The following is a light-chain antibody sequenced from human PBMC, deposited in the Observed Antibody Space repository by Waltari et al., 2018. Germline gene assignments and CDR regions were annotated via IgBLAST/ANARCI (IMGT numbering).Light chain of an antibody. CDR1: QSISSW. J-gene: IGKJ1*01. Sequence: DIQMTQSPSTLSAFVGERVTITCRASQSISSWLAWYQQKPGKAPKLLLYDASSLEIGVPSRFSGSGSGTEFTLTISSLQPDDFATFYCQHYNSYPWTFGQGTKVEIK. V-gene: IGKV1-5*01. CDR3: QHYNSYPWT. CDR2: DAS.